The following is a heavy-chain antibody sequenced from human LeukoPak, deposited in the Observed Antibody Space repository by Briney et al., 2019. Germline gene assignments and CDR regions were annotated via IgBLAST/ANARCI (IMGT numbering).Heavy chain of an antibody. Sequence: GGSLKLSCAASGFIFSRYGMHWVRQAPGKGLEWVAFIRYDGSNKYYADSVKGRFTISRDNSKNTLYLQMNSLRAEDTAVYYCAKDRTTGYSYGAYFDYWGQGTLVTVSS. CDR3: AKDRTTGYSYGAYFDY. D-gene: IGHD5-18*01. V-gene: IGHV3-30*02. CDR2: IRYDGSNK. CDR1: GFIFSRYG. J-gene: IGHJ4*02.